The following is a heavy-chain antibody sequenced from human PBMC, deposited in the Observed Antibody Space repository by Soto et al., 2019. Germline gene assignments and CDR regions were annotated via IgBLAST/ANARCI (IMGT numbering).Heavy chain of an antibody. V-gene: IGHV3-30*18. CDR3: AKDGGYCSGGSCLDY. D-gene: IGHD2-15*01. J-gene: IGHJ4*02. CDR1: GFTFSSYG. Sequence: QVQLVESGGGVVQPGRSLRLSCAASGFTFSSYGMHWVRQAPGKGLEWVAVISYDGSNKYYADSVKGRFTISRDNSKNKLYLQMNSLRAEDTAVYYCAKDGGYCSGGSCLDYWGQGTLVTVSS. CDR2: ISYDGSNK.